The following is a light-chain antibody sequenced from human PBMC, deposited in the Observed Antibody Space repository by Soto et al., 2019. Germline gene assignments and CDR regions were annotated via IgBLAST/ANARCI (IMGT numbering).Light chain of an antibody. CDR2: AAS. J-gene: IGKJ1*01. Sequence: AIQLTQSPSSLSASVGDRVTITCRASQGISSALAWYQQKPGKAPKLLIYAASTLQSGVPSRFSGSGSGTDFTLTISCLQSEDFATYYCQQYYSYPPWTFGQGTKVDIK. CDR1: QGISSA. V-gene: IGKV1-13*02. CDR3: QQYYSYPPWT.